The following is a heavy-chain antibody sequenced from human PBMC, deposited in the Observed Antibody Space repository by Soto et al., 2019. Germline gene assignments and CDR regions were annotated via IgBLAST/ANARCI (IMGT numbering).Heavy chain of an antibody. D-gene: IGHD2-15*01. CDR3: ARGVGHKKSLEL. CDR1: VFSIISYYY. Sequence: SETLSLTCGFSVFSIISYYYWFCIRQPPGKGLEWIGSIYHSGSTYYSPSPKSRVTISVDTSKNQFSLKLTSVTAADTAVYYCARGVGHKKSLELWGQGNLVNVSS. CDR2: IYHSGST. J-gene: IGHJ4*02. V-gene: IGHV4-38-2*01.